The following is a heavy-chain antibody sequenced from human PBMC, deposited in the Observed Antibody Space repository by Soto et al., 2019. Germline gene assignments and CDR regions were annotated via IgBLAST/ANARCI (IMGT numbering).Heavy chain of an antibody. V-gene: IGHV1-18*04. CDR2: ISAYNGNT. CDR1: GYTFTSYG. J-gene: IGHJ4*02. Sequence: QVPLVQSGAEVKKPGASVKVSCKASGYTFTSYGISWVRQAPGQGLEWMGWISAYNGNTNYAQKLQGRVTMTTDKATSTAYRELRSLRSDDTAVYYCAREAQGGWVTMMGDYFDYWGQGTLVTVSS. CDR3: AREAQGGWVTMMGDYFDY. D-gene: IGHD3-22*01.